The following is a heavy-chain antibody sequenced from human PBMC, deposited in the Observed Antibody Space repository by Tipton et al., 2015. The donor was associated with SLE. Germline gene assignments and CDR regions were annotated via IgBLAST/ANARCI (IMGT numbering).Heavy chain of an antibody. CDR2: LYYSGNT. V-gene: IGHV4-39*07. D-gene: IGHD2-8*01. CDR1: VGSISSKTYY. CDR3: ARGYCSDGVCYGFGFFDY. Sequence: TLSLTCTVSVGSISSKTYYWGWIRQPPGKGLEWIGVLYYSGNTYYNPSLKSPVTLSIDTSKNQFSLKMRSVTAADTAVYFCARGYCSDGVCYGFGFFDYWGQGNLVTVSS. J-gene: IGHJ4*02.